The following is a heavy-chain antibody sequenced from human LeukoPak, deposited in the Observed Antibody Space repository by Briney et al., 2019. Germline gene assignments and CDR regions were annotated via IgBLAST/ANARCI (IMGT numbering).Heavy chain of an antibody. CDR1: GGSISSGGYY. V-gene: IGHV4-30-2*01. Sequence: PSGTLSLTCTVSGGSISSGGYYWSWIRQPPGKGLEWIGYIYHSGSTYYNPSLKSRVTISVDRSKNQFSLKLSSVTAADTAVYYCARGSSWYDYWGQGTLVTVSS. J-gene: IGHJ4*02. CDR2: IYHSGST. CDR3: ARGSSWYDY. D-gene: IGHD6-13*01.